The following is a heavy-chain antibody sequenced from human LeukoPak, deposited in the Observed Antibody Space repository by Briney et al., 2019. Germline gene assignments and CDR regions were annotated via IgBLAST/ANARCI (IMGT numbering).Heavy chain of an antibody. CDR1: GGSISSGGYD. Sequence: SQTLSLTCTVSGGSISSGGYDWGWIRRHRGKGLEWIGYIYYSGSTYDNPSRKSRFTISVDTSKNQFSLKLSSVTAADTAVYYCARFGYDYVPLFGYWGQGTLVTVSS. J-gene: IGHJ4*02. D-gene: IGHD3-16*01. CDR3: ARFGYDYVPLFGY. V-gene: IGHV4-31*03. CDR2: IYYSGST.